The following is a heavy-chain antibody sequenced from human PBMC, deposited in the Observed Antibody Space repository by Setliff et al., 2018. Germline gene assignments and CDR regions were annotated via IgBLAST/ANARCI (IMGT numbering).Heavy chain of an antibody. J-gene: IGHJ6*03. Sequence: SETLSLTCTVSGGSISSYYWSWIRQPAWKGPEWIGHIYIGGSANYNPSLKSRVTMSIDTSKNQFSLKLNSVTAADMAVYYCAREQWLDPPGYYYMDVWAKGTTVTVSS. CDR1: GGSISSYY. CDR2: IYIGGSA. D-gene: IGHD6-19*01. V-gene: IGHV4-4*07. CDR3: AREQWLDPPGYYYMDV.